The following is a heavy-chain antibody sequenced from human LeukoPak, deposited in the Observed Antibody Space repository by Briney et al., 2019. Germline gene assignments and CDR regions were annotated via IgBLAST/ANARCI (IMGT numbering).Heavy chain of an antibody. D-gene: IGHD1-26*01. CDR1: GYSFTNYW. J-gene: IGHJ4*02. Sequence: GESLKITCKGSGYSFTNYWIGWVRQMPGKGLKWMGIIYPGDSDARYSPSFQGQVTISADKSISTAYLQWSSLKASDTAMYYCARRRDLYSGSYYPFDYWGQGTLVTVSS. CDR2: IYPGDSDA. CDR3: ARRRDLYSGSYYPFDY. V-gene: IGHV5-51*01.